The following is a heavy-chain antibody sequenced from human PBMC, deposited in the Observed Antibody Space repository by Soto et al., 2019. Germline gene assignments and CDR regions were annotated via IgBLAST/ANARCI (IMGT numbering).Heavy chain of an antibody. CDR1: GFTFSNFG. CDR3: AKGKGVGATPDGANC. CDR2: VRSDGDTT. Sequence: EVQVLESGGGLVQPGGSLRLSCAASGFTFSNFGMNWVRQAAGKGLEWVSGVRSDGDTTYNAESVKGRFTVSRDTSRNTVYLQMNSLRAEDTAIYYCAKGKGVGATPDGANCWGQGTLVTVSS. J-gene: IGHJ4*02. D-gene: IGHD1-26*01. V-gene: IGHV3-23*01.